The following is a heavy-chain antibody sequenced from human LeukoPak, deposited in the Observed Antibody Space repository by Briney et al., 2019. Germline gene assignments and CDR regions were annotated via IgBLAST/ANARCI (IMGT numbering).Heavy chain of an antibody. CDR1: GGSISSYY. Sequence: SETLSLTCTVSGGSISSYYWSWIRQPPGKGLEWIGYIYYSGSTNYNPSLKSRVTISVDTSKNQFSLKLSSMTAADTAVYYCARDLGSSSVDDAFDIWGQGTMVTVSS. J-gene: IGHJ3*02. CDR2: IYYSGST. D-gene: IGHD6-6*01. V-gene: IGHV4-59*12. CDR3: ARDLGSSSVDDAFDI.